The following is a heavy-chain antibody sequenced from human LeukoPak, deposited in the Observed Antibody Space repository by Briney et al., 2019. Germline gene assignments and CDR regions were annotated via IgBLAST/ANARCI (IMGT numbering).Heavy chain of an antibody. V-gene: IGHV4-39*01. CDR2: IYYSGST. CDR3: AGQYAAPNWFDP. CDR1: GGSISSSSYY. Sequence: SETLSLTXTVSGGSISSSSYYWGWIRQPPGKGLEWIGSIYYSGSTYYNPSLKSRVTISVDTSKNQFSLKLSSVTAADTAVYYCAGQYAAPNWFDPWGQGTLVTVSS. J-gene: IGHJ5*02.